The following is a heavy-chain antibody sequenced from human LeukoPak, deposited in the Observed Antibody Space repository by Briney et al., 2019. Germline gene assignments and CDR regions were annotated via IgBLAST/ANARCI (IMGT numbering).Heavy chain of an antibody. CDR2: IYYSGST. CDR3: TSYPYDSCGYPFDY. CDR1: GGSISSSSYY. D-gene: IGHD3-22*01. Sequence: SETLSLACTVSGGSISSSSYYWGWIRQPPGKGLEWIGSIYYSGSTYYNPSLKSRVTISVDTSKNQFSLKLSSVTAADTAVYYCTSYPYDSCGYPFDYWGQGTLVTVSS. V-gene: IGHV4-39*01. J-gene: IGHJ4*02.